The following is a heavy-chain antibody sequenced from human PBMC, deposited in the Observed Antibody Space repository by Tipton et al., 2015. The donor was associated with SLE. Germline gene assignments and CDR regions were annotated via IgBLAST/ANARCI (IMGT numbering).Heavy chain of an antibody. CDR2: IYTSGST. Sequence: TLSLTCTVSGGSISSGSYYWSWIRQPAGKGLEWIGRIYTSGSTNYNPSLKSRVTISVDTSKNQFSLKLSSVTAADTAVYYCARRQWLRPFDYWGQGTLVTVSS. D-gene: IGHD5-12*01. CDR1: GGSISSGSYY. J-gene: IGHJ4*02. CDR3: ARRQWLRPFDY. V-gene: IGHV4-61*02.